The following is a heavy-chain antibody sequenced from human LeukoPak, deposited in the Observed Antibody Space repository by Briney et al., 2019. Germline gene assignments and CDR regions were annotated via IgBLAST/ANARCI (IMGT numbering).Heavy chain of an antibody. CDR2: ISYDGSNK. Sequence: GRSLRLSCAASGFTFSSYGMHWVRQAPGKGLEWVAVISYDGSNKYYADSVKGRFTISRDNSKNTLYLQMNSLRAEDTAVYYCAKDPSLAPWGQGTLVTVSS. CDR3: AKDPSLAP. V-gene: IGHV3-30*18. CDR1: GFTFSSYG. J-gene: IGHJ5*02. D-gene: IGHD6-6*01.